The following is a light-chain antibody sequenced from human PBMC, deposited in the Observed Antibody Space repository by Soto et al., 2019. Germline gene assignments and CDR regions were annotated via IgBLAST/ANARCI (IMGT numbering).Light chain of an antibody. Sequence: DIQMTQSPSSLSASVGDRVTITCQAGHHINNYLNWFQQKPGKAPKLLIYDASKLQTGVPSRFSGSGSGTDFTFTISSLQPEDIATYYGQQYDALPFTCGPGTKVHIK. CDR1: HHINNY. J-gene: IGKJ3*01. CDR2: DAS. V-gene: IGKV1-33*01. CDR3: QQYDALPFT.